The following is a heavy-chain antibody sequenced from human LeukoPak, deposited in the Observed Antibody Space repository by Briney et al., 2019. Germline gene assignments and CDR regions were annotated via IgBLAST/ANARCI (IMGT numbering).Heavy chain of an antibody. Sequence: ASVKVSCKASGYTFTSYGISWVRQAPGQGLEWMGWISAYNGNTNYAQKLQGRVTMTTDTSTSTAYMELSSLRSEDTAVYYCARNYAGRIVVVPAAPLLLGYWGQGTLVTVSS. CDR3: ARNYAGRIVVVPAAPLLLGY. J-gene: IGHJ4*02. D-gene: IGHD2-2*01. CDR2: ISAYNGNT. CDR1: GYTFTSYG. V-gene: IGHV1-18*01.